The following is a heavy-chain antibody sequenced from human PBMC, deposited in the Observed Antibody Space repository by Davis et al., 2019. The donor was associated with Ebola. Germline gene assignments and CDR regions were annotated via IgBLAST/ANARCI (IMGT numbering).Heavy chain of an antibody. D-gene: IGHD1-26*01. V-gene: IGHV3-9*02. CDR1: GFTSDAYA. J-gene: IGHJ4*02. CDR2: ISLNSAGI. Sequence: PGGSLRLSCAASGFTSDAYAMHWARQPPGKGLEWVPGISLNSAGIGYPDSVKGRFTISRDNANNSLYLQMNSLRAEDTALYYCARRAGELLVNWGQGTLVTVSS. CDR3: ARRAGELLVN.